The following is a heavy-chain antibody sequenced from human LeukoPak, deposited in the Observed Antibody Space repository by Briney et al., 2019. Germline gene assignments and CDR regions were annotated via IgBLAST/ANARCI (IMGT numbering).Heavy chain of an antibody. D-gene: IGHD6-19*01. CDR2: ISAYNGNT. V-gene: IGHV1-18*01. CDR3: ARGPHSSGWNYYYYGMDV. Sequence: ASVEVSCKASGYTFTSYGISWVRQAPGQGLEWMGWISAYNGNTNYAQKLQGRVTMTTDTSTSTAYMELRSLRSDDTAVYYCARGPHSSGWNYYYYGMDVWGQGTTVTVSS. CDR1: GYTFTSYG. J-gene: IGHJ6*02.